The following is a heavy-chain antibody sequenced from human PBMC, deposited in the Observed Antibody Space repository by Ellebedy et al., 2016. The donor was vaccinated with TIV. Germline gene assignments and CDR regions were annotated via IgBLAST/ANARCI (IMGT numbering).Heavy chain of an antibody. V-gene: IGHV4-39*01. J-gene: IGHJ4*02. CDR1: GDSISSSSYF. D-gene: IGHD4-17*01. CDR2: LYYRGST. CDR3: ARPLRSTVTTSIYFDY. Sequence: SETLSLXCNLSGDSISSSSYFWGWIRQPQGKGLDWIGILYYRGSTYYNPPLNSRVTISIDTSKNQFSLNLSSVTAADTAVYYCARPLRSTVTTSIYFDYWGQGTLVTVSS.